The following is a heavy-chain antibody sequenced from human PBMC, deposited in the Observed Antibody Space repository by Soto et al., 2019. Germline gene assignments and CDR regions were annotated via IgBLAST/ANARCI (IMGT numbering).Heavy chain of an antibody. Sequence: ASVKVSCKTSGYTFHNYGPSWVRQAPGQGLEWMGWINDYNGNTRYAQKFQGRLTMTIDRSTRTAYVELRSLTSDDTAVYFCASEGYYSGSETYSPPRYYGMDVWGQETTVTVSS. CDR2: INDYNGNT. CDR3: ASEGYYSGSETYSPPRYYGMDV. V-gene: IGHV1-18*01. D-gene: IGHD3-10*01. CDR1: GYTFHNYG. J-gene: IGHJ6*02.